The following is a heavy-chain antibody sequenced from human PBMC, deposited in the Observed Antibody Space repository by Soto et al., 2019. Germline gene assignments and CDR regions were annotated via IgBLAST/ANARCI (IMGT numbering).Heavy chain of an antibody. V-gene: IGHV1-8*01. CDR1: GYTFTSYD. Sequence: QVQLVQSGAEVKKPGASVKVSCKASGYTFTSYDINWVRQATGQGLEWMGWMNPNSGNTGYAQKFQGRVTMTRNTSISTANMELSSLRSEDTAVYYCKAAAGTQDYDAFDIWGQGTMVTVSS. J-gene: IGHJ3*02. D-gene: IGHD6-13*01. CDR3: KAAAGTQDYDAFDI. CDR2: MNPNSGNT.